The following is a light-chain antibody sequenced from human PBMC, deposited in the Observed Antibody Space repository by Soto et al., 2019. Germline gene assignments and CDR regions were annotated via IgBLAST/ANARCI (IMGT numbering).Light chain of an antibody. Sequence: DIQMTLSPSSLSASVGDRVTSTCRAGQNIGRSLNWYQQKPGKAPKRLIYAASGLQIGVPPRFSGSGSGTDFTLTISSLQPEDFATYYCQQNFNTWTFGQGTKV. CDR1: QNIGRS. V-gene: IGKV1-39*01. CDR2: AAS. CDR3: QQNFNTWT. J-gene: IGKJ1*01.